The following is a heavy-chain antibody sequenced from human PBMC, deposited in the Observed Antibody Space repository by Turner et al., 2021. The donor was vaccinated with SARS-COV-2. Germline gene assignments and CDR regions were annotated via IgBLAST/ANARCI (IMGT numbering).Heavy chain of an antibody. J-gene: IGHJ4*02. CDR1: GFTFSSYG. D-gene: IGHD4-17*01. CDR3: ARDPFSVTSGYGDYFY. CDR2: IWYDGTNK. Sequence: QVQLVESGGGVVQPGRSLRLSCAASGFTFSSYGMHWVRQAPGKGLEGVAMIWYDGTNKYYADSVKGRFTISRDNSKNKLYLQMNSLRAEDTAVYYCARDPFSVTSGYGDYFYWGQGTLVTVSS. V-gene: IGHV3-33*08.